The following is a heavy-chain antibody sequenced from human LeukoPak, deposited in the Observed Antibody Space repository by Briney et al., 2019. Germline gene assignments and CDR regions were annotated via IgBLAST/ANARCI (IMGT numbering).Heavy chain of an antibody. Sequence: ASVKVSCKASGYTFSNYGISWVRQAPGQGLEWMGWINSSNGKTNYAQKFQGRVTMTTDTSTSTAYMELRSLRSDDTAVYYCARQAGGYSSGWYQFHFDYWGQGTLVTVSS. CDR3: ARQAGGYSSGWYQFHFDY. CDR2: INSSNGKT. J-gene: IGHJ4*02. D-gene: IGHD6-19*01. CDR1: GYTFSNYG. V-gene: IGHV1-18*04.